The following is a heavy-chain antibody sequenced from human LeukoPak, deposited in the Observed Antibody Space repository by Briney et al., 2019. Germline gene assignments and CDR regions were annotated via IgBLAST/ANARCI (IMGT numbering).Heavy chain of an antibody. D-gene: IGHD2-21*02. J-gene: IGHJ1*01. CDR1: GFTFSSYS. V-gene: IGHV3-30*02. CDR2: IRYDGSSK. Sequence: GGSLRLSCAASGFTFSSYSMHWVRQAPGKGLEWVAFIRYDGSSKYYADSVKGRFTISRDNSKNTLYLQMNSLRAEDTGVYYCATNMVTQGEYLQHWGQGTLVPVSS. CDR3: ATNMVTQGEYLQH.